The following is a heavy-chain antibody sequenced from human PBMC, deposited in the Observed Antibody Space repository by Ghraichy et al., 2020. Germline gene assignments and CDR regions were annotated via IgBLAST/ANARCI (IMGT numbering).Heavy chain of an antibody. CDR3: AKDKGQGIFDI. CDR1: GFTFDDYA. V-gene: IGHV3-9*01. J-gene: IGHJ3*02. D-gene: IGHD3-10*01. CDR2: ISWNSGSI. Sequence: SLRLSCAASGFTFDDYAMHWVRQAPGKGLEWVSGISWNSGSIGYADSVKGRFTISRDNAKNSLYLQMNSLRAEDTALYYCAKDKGQGIFDIWGQGTMVTVSS.